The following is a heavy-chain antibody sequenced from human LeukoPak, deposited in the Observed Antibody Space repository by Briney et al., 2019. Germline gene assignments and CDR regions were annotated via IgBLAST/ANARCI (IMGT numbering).Heavy chain of an antibody. CDR2: INPSGGST. CDR1: GYTFTRYY. D-gene: IGHD3-3*01. J-gene: IGHJ6*02. CDR3: ARDGREYDFWSGYPDYYYGMDV. Sequence: ASVKVSCKASGYTFTRYYMHWVRQAPGRGLEWMGIINPSGGSTSYAQKFQGRVTMTRDTSTSTVYMELSSLRSEDTAVYYCARDGREYDFWSGYPDYYYGMDVWGQGTTVTVSS. V-gene: IGHV1-46*01.